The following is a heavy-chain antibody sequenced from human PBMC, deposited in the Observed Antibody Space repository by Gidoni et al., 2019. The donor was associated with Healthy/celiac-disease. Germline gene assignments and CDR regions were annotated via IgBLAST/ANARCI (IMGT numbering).Heavy chain of an antibody. CDR1: GCFISSGGYP. CDR2: IYHSGST. J-gene: IGHJ6*04. V-gene: IGHV4-30-2*01. Sequence: QLPLQESGSGLVKPSPTLFLTCPFPGCFISSGGYPWSWIRQPPGKGLEWIGYIYHSGSTYYNPSLKSRVTISVDRSKNQFSLKLSSVTAADTAVYYCASYGSGSYYKDVWGKGTTVTVSS. D-gene: IGHD3-10*01. CDR3: ASYGSGSYYKDV.